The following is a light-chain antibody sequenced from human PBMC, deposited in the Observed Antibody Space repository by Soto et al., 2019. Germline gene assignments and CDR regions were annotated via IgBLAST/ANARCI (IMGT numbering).Light chain of an antibody. V-gene: IGLV2-14*01. CDR2: DVT. Sequence: QSVLTQPASVYGSPGQSITISCTGTSSDVGGYNYVSWYQQHPVKAPKLMIYDVTNRPSGVSDRFSGSKSGNTASLTISGLQAEDEADYYCSSYTSSSTPYDFGTGTKLTVL. J-gene: IGLJ1*01. CDR1: SSDVGGYNY. CDR3: SSYTSSSTPYD.